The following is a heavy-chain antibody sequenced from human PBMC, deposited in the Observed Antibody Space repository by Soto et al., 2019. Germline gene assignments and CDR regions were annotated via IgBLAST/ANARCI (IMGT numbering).Heavy chain of an antibody. CDR2: INHSGST. Sequence: SETLSLTCAVYGGSFSGYYWSWIRQPPGKGLEWIGEINHSGSTNYSPSFQGQVTISADKSISTAYLQWSSLKASDTAMYYCARLPVVVVAARVSYYYGMDVWGQGTTVTVSS. V-gene: IGHV4-34*01. D-gene: IGHD2-15*01. CDR1: GGSFSGYY. CDR3: ARLPVVVVAARVSYYYGMDV. J-gene: IGHJ6*02.